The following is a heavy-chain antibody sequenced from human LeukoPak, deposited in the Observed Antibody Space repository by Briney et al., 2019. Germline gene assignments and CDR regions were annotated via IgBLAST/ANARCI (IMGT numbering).Heavy chain of an antibody. V-gene: IGHV4-59*01. J-gene: IGHJ5*02. CDR2: IYYTGST. Sequence: PSETLSLTCTVSGGSISSYYWSWIRQPPGKGLEWIGYIYYTGSTNYNPSLKSRVTISVDTSKNQFSLNLNSVAAADTAVYYCARGMAAAGDPDWFDPWGQGALVTVSS. CDR1: GGSISSYY. CDR3: ARGMAAAGDPDWFDP. D-gene: IGHD6-13*01.